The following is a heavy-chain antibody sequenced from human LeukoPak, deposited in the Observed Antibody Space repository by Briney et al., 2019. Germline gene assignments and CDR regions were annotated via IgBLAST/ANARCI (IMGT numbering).Heavy chain of an antibody. V-gene: IGHV3-74*01. Sequence: GGSLRLSCAASGFTFSSYWMHWVRQAPGKGLVWVSRINSDGSTTSDADSVKGRFTISRDNAKNTLYLQMNSLRAEDTAVCYCTRGYSGSYRIDYWGQGTLVTVSS. CDR2: INSDGSTT. CDR3: TRGYSGSYRIDY. D-gene: IGHD1-26*01. J-gene: IGHJ4*02. CDR1: GFTFSSYW.